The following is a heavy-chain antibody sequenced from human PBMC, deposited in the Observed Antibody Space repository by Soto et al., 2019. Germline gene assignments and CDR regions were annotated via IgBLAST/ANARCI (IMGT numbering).Heavy chain of an antibody. J-gene: IGHJ4*02. V-gene: IGHV1-18*01. CDR1: GYTFTTNG. D-gene: IGHD3-9*01. Sequence: QVQLVQSGGEVKKPGASVKVSCKASGYTFTTNGISWVRQAPGQGLEWMGWINAYNDRTNYAQKLQGRVTITTDTSTSTAYMELRSLRSDATAVYYCVRDFDYRPDSWGQRTMVIFSA. CDR2: INAYNDRT. CDR3: VRDFDYRPDS.